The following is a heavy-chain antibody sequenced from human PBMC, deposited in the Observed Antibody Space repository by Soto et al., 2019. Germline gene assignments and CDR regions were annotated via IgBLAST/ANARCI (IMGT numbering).Heavy chain of an antibody. CDR2: ISYDGTNK. CDR3: GAGVGWADY. CDR1: GFSFRNYG. V-gene: IGHV3-30*03. J-gene: IGHJ4*02. Sequence: QVRLVESGGGVVQPGRSLRLSCATSGFSFRNYGMHWVRQAPGKGLEWVAFISYDGTNKYYADSVKGRFTISRDNSKNTLYMQMNSLRPEDTAVYYSGAGVGWADYWGQGTLVIVSS. D-gene: IGHD1-26*01.